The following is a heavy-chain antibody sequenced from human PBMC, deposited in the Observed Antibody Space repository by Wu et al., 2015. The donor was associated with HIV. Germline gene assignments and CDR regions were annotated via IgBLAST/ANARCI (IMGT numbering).Heavy chain of an antibody. Sequence: QVQLVQSGAEVKKPGASVKVSCKASGYTFTSYDINWVRQATGQGLEWMGWMNPNSGNTGYAQKFQGRVTMTRDTSISTAYMELSRLRSDDTAVYYCARKPGYSSGWNYWYFDLWGRGTLVTVSS. CDR1: GYTFTSYD. CDR2: MNPNSGNT. J-gene: IGHJ2*01. D-gene: IGHD6-19*01. V-gene: IGHV1-8*02. CDR3: ARKPGYSSGWNYWYFDL.